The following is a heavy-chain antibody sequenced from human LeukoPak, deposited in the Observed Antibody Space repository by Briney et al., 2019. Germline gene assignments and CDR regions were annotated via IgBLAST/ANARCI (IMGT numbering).Heavy chain of an antibody. D-gene: IGHD3-10*01. CDR1: GYSFLTNW. Sequence: KTGEALKISCQGSGYSFLTNWIGWVRQMPGKGLEWMGGTYPGDSDTRYSPSFQGQDTISADKTVRTAYLQWSSLKSSDTAMYYCARSLYGSGNWYFDLWGRGTLVAVSS. CDR2: TYPGDSDT. J-gene: IGHJ2*01. CDR3: ARSLYGSGNWYFDL. V-gene: IGHV5-51*01.